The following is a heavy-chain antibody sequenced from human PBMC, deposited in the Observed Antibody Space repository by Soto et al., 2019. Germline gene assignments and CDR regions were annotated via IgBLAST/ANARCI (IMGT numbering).Heavy chain of an antibody. J-gene: IGHJ6*02. Sequence: ASVKVSCKASGYTFTSYAMHWVRQAPRQRLEWMGWINAGNGNTKYSQKFQGRVTITRDTSASTAYMELSSLRSEDTAVYYCARAPITMVRGVITGTPDYYYYGMDVWGQGTTVTVSS. CDR3: ARAPITMVRGVITGTPDYYYYGMDV. V-gene: IGHV1-3*01. CDR2: INAGNGNT. CDR1: GYTFTSYA. D-gene: IGHD3-10*01.